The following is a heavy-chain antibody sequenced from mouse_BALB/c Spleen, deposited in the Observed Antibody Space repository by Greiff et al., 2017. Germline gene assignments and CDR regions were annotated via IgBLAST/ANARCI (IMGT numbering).Heavy chain of an antibody. J-gene: IGHJ4*01. Sequence: VQLKQSGDDLVKPGASVKIPCKASGFTFTDYNMDWVKQSHGKSLEWIGDINPNNGGTIYNQKFKGKATLTVDKSSSTAYMELRSLTSEDTAVYYCARTIYYDYDGAMDYWGQGTSVTVSS. CDR2: INPNNGGT. D-gene: IGHD2-4*01. V-gene: IGHV1-18*01. CDR3: ARTIYYDYDGAMDY. CDR1: GFTFTDYN.